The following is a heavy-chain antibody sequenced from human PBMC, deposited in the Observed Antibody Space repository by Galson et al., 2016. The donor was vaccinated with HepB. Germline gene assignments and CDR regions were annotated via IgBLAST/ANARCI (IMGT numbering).Heavy chain of an antibody. J-gene: IGHJ4*02. CDR1: GFTFSSYG. CDR3: ARGGYDIFTGYYPGYYFDY. Sequence: SLRLSCAASGFTFSSYGMHWVRQAPGKGLEWVAVIWYDGSNKYYADSVKGRFTISRDNSKNTLYLQMNSLRAEDTAVYYCARGGYDIFTGYYPGYYFDYWGQGTLVTVSS. V-gene: IGHV3-33*01. CDR2: IWYDGSNK. D-gene: IGHD3-9*01.